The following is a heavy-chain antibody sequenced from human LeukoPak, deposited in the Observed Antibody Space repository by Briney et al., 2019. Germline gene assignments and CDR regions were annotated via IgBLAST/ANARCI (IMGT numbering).Heavy chain of an antibody. CDR3: ASTTNVDTAMVTHYYYYYMDV. V-gene: IGHV1-18*01. J-gene: IGHJ6*03. CDR1: GYTFNNYG. CDR2: ISVYNGNT. Sequence: RASVKVSCKTSGYTFNNYGITWVRQAPGQGLEWMGWISVYNGNTNHAQKLQGRLTMTTDTSTSTAYMELRSLRSDDTAVYYCASTTNVDTAMVTHYYYYYMDVWGKGTTVTVSS. D-gene: IGHD5-18*01.